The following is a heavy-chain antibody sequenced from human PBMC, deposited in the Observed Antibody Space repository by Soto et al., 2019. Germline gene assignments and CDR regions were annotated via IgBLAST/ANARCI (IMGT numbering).Heavy chain of an antibody. V-gene: IGHV3-11*04. J-gene: IGHJ5*02. CDR3: ARDRWRVVAALNFDP. CDR1: GFTFSDYY. Sequence: GGSLRLSCAASGFTFSDYYMSWIRQAPGKGLEWVSYISSSGSAIYYADSVKGRFTISRDNSKNTLYLQMNSLRAEDTAVYYCARDRWRVVAALNFDPWGQGTLVTVSS. CDR2: ISSSGSAI. D-gene: IGHD2-15*01.